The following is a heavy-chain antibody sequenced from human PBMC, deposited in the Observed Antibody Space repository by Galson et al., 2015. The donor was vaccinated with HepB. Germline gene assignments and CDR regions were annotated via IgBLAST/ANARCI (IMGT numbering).Heavy chain of an antibody. J-gene: IGHJ3*02. CDR1: GYTFTSYD. Sequence: SVKVSCKASGYTFTSYDINWVRQATGQGLEWMGWMNPNSGNTGYAQKFQGRVTMTRNTSISTAYMELSSLRSEDTAVYYCARARHYYDSSGYYSYDAFEIWGQGTMVTVSS. CDR3: ARARHYYDSSGYYSYDAFEI. V-gene: IGHV1-8*01. CDR2: MNPNSGNT. D-gene: IGHD3-22*01.